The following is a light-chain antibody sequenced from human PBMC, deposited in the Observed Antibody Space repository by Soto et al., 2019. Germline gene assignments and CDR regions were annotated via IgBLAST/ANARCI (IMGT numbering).Light chain of an antibody. Sequence: DIQMTQSPSTLPASVGDRVTITCRASQSVSRWLAWYQQKPGRAPKLLIYDVSSLGSGVPSRFSGSGFGTEFTLTISSLQPDDSAIYYCQQYGIHWTFGQGTKVDLK. CDR2: DVS. V-gene: IGKV1-5*01. CDR1: QSVSRW. CDR3: QQYGIHWT. J-gene: IGKJ1*01.